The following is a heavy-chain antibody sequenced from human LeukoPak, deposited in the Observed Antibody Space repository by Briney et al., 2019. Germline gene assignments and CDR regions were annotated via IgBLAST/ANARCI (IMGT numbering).Heavy chain of an antibody. CDR2: INPNSGGT. CDR3: ASLYRYSPYDWDY. Sequence: GASVKVSCKASGYTFTSYYMHWVRQAPGQGLEWMGWINPNSGGTNYAQKFQGRVTMTRDTSISTAYMELSRLTSDATAVYYCASLYRYSPYDWDYWGQGTLVTVSS. D-gene: IGHD5-12*01. J-gene: IGHJ4*02. CDR1: GYTFTSYY. V-gene: IGHV1-2*02.